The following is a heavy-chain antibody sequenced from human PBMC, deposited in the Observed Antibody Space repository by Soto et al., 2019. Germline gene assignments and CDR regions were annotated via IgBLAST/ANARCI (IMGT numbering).Heavy chain of an antibody. Sequence: SETLSLTCTVSTDSSSFTNSYWGWIRQPPGKGLQWIGSSSYNGGTFHNPSLKGRVVISFDTSKKQSSLQVTSATAAATAVYFCVLQRIEFVWRRFELRGQGSPVTVPP. CDR3: VLQRIEFVWRRFEL. D-gene: IGHD3-3*01. V-gene: IGHV4-39*01. J-gene: IGHJ4*02. CDR1: TDSSSFTNSY. CDR2: SSYNGGT.